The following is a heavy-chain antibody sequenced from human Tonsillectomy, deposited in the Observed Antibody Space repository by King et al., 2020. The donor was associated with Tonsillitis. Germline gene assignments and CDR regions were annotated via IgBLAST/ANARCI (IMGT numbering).Heavy chain of an antibody. CDR2: IYSVGST. J-gene: IGHJ3*02. Sequence: VQLVESGGGLIQPGGSLRLSCAASGFTVSSNYMSWVRQAPGKGLEWVSVIYSVGSTYYADSVKGRFTIPRDNSKNTLYLQMNSLRAEDTAVYYCAIGLSIAARWSDAFEIWGQETMVTVSS. D-gene: IGHD6-6*01. CDR1: GFTVSSNY. V-gene: IGHV3-53*01. CDR3: AIGLSIAARWSDAFEI.